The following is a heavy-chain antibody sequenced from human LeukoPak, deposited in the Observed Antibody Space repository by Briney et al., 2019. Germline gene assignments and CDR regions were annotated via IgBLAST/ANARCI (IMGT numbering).Heavy chain of an antibody. D-gene: IGHD3-3*01. CDR1: GYTFTDSY. J-gene: IGHJ4*02. CDR2: INPNSGGT. CDR3: ARGGFGFWSGYYYYLDD. V-gene: IGHV1-2*02. Sequence: ASVTVSCKASGYTFTDSYMHWVRQAPGQGLEWMGWINPNSGGTNYAQNFHGRVTMTRDMSISTAYMELSRLRSDDTAVYYCARGGFGFWSGYYYYLDDWGRGTLVTVSS.